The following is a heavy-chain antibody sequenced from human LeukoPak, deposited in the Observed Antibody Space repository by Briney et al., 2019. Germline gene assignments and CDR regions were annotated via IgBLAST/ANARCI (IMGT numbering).Heavy chain of an antibody. V-gene: IGHV3-30*02. CDR1: GFTFSSYG. J-gene: IGHJ4*02. CDR2: IRYDGSNK. Sequence: GGSLRLSCAASGFTFSSYGMHWVRQAPGKGLEWVAFIRYDGSNKYYADSVKGRFTISRDNSKNTLYLQMNSLRAEDTAVYYCVKDQWLVRRSYFDYWGQGTLVTVSS. CDR3: VKDQWLVRRSYFDY. D-gene: IGHD6-19*01.